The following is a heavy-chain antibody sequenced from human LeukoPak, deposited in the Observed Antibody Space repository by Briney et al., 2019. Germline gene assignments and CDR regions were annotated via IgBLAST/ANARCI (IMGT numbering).Heavy chain of an antibody. V-gene: IGHV1-46*01. D-gene: IGHD3-10*01. CDR1: GYTFTSYY. J-gene: IGHJ4*02. CDR3: ARARSLFDY. CDR2: INPSDGDT. Sequence: ASVKVSRKASGYTFTSYYRHWVRQAPGQGLEWMGIINPSDGDTIYAQKFQGRVTMTRDTSTNTVYMELSSLSSEDTAVYYCARARSLFDYWGQGTLVTVSS.